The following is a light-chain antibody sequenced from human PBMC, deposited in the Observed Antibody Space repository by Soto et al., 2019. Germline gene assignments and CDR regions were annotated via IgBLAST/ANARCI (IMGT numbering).Light chain of an antibody. CDR1: QDISNY. CDR2: DAS. V-gene: IGKV1-33*01. CDR3: QQYDNLPRT. Sequence: DIQMTQSPSSLSASVGDRVTITCQASQDISNYLNWYQQKPGKAPKLLIYDASNLETRVPSRFSGSGSGTDFTFTISSLQPEDIATYYCQQYDNLPRTFGGGTKVEIK. J-gene: IGKJ4*01.